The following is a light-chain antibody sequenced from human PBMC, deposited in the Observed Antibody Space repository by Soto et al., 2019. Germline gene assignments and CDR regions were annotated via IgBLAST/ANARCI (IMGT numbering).Light chain of an antibody. V-gene: IGKV1-8*01. CDR2: AAS. CDR3: QQYYSYPRT. CDR1: QGISSY. J-gene: IGKJ3*01. Sequence: AIRMTQSPSSLSASTGDRVTITCRASQGISSYLAWYQQKPGKAPKLLIYAASTLQSGVPSRFSGSGSGTHFTLTISCLQSEDFATYYCQQYYSYPRTFGPGTKVDIK.